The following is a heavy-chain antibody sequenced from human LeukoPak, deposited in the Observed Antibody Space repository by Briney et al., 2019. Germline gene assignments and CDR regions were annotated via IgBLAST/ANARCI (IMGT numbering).Heavy chain of an antibody. CDR1: GGSISSYY. V-gene: IGHV4-59*01. D-gene: IGHD6-13*01. J-gene: IGHJ6*03. CDR3: ARDRAAAATYYYYMDV. CDR2: IYYSGST. Sequence: PSETLSLTCTVSGGSISSYYWSWIRQPPGKGLEWIGYIYYSGSTNYNPSLKSRVTISVDTSKNQFSLKLSSVTAADTAVYYCARDRAAAATYYYYMDVWGKGTTVTVSS.